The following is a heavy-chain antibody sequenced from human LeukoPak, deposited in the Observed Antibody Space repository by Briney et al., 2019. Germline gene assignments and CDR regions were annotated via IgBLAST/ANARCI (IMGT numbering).Heavy chain of an antibody. J-gene: IGHJ4*02. CDR3: ARGVSSSRNIDY. Sequence: SETLSLTCAVYGGSFSGYYWNWIRQPPGKGLEWIGEINHSGSTNYNPSLKSRVTISVDTSKNQFSLKLSSVTAADTAVYYCARGVSSSRNIDYWGQGTLVTVSS. D-gene: IGHD6-13*01. CDR2: INHSGST. V-gene: IGHV4-34*01. CDR1: GGSFSGYY.